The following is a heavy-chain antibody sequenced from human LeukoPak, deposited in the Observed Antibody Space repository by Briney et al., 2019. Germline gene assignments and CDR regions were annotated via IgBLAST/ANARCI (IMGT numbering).Heavy chain of an antibody. D-gene: IGHD3-9*01. CDR2: ISYDGSNK. CDR3: AKERDVLRYFDWLLSDFDY. J-gene: IGHJ4*02. CDR1: GFTFSSYG. V-gene: IGHV3-30*18. Sequence: GGSLRLSCAASGFTFSSYGMHWVRQAPGKGLEWVAVISYDGSNKYYADSVKGRFTISRDNSKNTMYLQMNNLRAEDTTVYYCAKERDVLRYFDWLLSDFDYWGQGTLVTVSA.